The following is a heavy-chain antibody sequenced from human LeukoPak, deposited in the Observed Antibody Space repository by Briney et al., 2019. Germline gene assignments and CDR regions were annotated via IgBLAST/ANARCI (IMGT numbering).Heavy chain of an antibody. CDR3: ARHTGLTGYHYYYMDV. Sequence: GESLKISCKGSGYSFTNYWIGWVRQMPGKGLEWMGVIYPGYSDTRYSPSFQGQVTFSADKSLSTAYLQWSSLKASDTAMYYCARHTGLTGYHYYYMDVWGKGTTVTVSS. CDR2: IYPGYSDT. J-gene: IGHJ6*03. D-gene: IGHD2-8*02. CDR1: GYSFTNYW. V-gene: IGHV5-51*01.